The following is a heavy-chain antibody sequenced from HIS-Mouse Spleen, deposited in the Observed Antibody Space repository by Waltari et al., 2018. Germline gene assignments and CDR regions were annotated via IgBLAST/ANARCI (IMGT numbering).Heavy chain of an antibody. V-gene: IGHV1-2*02. D-gene: IGHD1-26*01. CDR2: INPNSGGT. CDR3: ARVGYSGSYYYGMDV. J-gene: IGHJ6*02. Sequence: QVQLVQSGAEVKKPGASVKVSCKASGYTFTGYYMHWLRPAPGQGLEWMGWINPNSGGTNYAQKFQGRVTMTRDTSISTAYMELSRLRSDDTAVYYCARVGYSGSYYYGMDVWGQGTTVTVSS. CDR1: GYTFTGYY.